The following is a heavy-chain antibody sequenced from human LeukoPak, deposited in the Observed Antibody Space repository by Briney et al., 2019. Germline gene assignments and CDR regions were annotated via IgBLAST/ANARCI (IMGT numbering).Heavy chain of an antibody. CDR2: INPNSGGT. V-gene: IGHV1-2*02. CDR1: GYTFTGYY. D-gene: IGHD2-2*01. Sequence: ASVKVSCKASGYTFTGYYMHWVRQAPGQGLEWMGWINPNSGGTNYAQKFQGRVTMTRDTSTGTAYMELSRLRSDDTAVYYCARDNQLLDDAFDIWGQGTMVTVSS. CDR3: ARDNQLLDDAFDI. J-gene: IGHJ3*02.